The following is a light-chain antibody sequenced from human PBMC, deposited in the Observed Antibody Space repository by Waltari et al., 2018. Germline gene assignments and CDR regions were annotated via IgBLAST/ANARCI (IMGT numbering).Light chain of an antibody. CDR1: QSISSW. CDR2: KAS. CDR3: QQYDTYFWT. Sequence: DLQMTPSPSTLSASVGDRVTITSRASQSISSWLAWYQQKPGKAPKVLIYKASSLESGVPSRFSGSGSGTEFTLTISSLQPDDFATYDCQQYDTYFWTFGQGTKVEIK. V-gene: IGKV1-5*03. J-gene: IGKJ1*01.